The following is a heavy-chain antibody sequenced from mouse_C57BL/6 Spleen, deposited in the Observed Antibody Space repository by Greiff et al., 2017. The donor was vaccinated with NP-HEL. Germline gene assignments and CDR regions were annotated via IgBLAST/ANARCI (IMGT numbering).Heavy chain of an antibody. CDR3: ARSGYPYYFDY. CDR2: ISDGGSYT. D-gene: IGHD2-2*01. J-gene: IGHJ2*01. CDR1: GFTFSSYA. V-gene: IGHV5-4*01. Sequence: EVQLVESGGGLVKPGGSLKLSCAASGFTFSSYAMSWVRQTPEKRLEWVATISDGGSYTYYPDNVKGRFTISRDNAKNNLYLQMSHLKSEDTAMYYCARSGYPYYFDYWGQGTTLTVSS.